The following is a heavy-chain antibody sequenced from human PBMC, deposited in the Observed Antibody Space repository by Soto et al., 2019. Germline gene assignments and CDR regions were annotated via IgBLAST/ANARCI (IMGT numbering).Heavy chain of an antibody. CDR1: GFTFSSYE. CDR3: ARLGYVDAFDI. V-gene: IGHV3-48*03. CDR2: ISSSGSTI. D-gene: IGHD5-12*01. Sequence: GGSLRLSCAASGFTFSSYEMNWVRQAPGKGLEWVSYISSSGSTIYYADSVKGRFTISRDNAKNSLYLQMNSLRAEDTAVYYCARLGYVDAFDIWGQGTMVTLSS. J-gene: IGHJ3*02.